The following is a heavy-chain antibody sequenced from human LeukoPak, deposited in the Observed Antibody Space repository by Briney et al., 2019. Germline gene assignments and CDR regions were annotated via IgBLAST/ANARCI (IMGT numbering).Heavy chain of an antibody. V-gene: IGHV3-23*01. Sequence: GGSLRLSCVASGFTFSSYAMSWVRQAPGKGLEWVSDISGSGGGSYYADSVKGRFTISRDNSKNTLYLQMNSLRAEDTAVYFCAKHLSDYGSGYYSEFFQHWGQGTLVTVSS. CDR3: AKHLSDYGSGYYSEFFQH. J-gene: IGHJ1*01. CDR2: ISGSGGGS. CDR1: GFTFSSYA. D-gene: IGHD3-10*01.